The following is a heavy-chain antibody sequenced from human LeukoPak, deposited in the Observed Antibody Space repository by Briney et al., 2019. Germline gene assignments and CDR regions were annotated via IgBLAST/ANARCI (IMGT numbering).Heavy chain of an antibody. CDR3: ARRYDFWSGYPSPLDY. Sequence: SETLSLTCAVFGGSFSGYYWNWIRQPPGKGLEWIGQINPSRNTNYNPSLKSRVTISVDTSKKQFSLKLSSVTAADTAVYYCARRYDFWSGYPSPLDYWGQGTLVTVSS. J-gene: IGHJ4*02. CDR1: GGSFSGYY. CDR2: INPSRNT. D-gene: IGHD3-3*01. V-gene: IGHV4-34*01.